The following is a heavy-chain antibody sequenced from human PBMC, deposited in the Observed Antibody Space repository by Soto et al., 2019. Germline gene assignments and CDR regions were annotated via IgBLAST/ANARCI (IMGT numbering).Heavy chain of an antibody. V-gene: IGHV4-30-2*06. J-gene: IGHJ4*01. D-gene: IGHD3-10*01. CDR1: GDSISGGGFS. CDR3: ARGHYFGSGSTD. Sequence: SETLSLTCAVSGDSISGGGFSWNWIRQSPGKGLEWIGYIYPSGTSYFNPSLKSRVSISLDKSRNQFSLRLSSMIAADTAVYYCARGHYFGSGSTDWGHGTLVTVSS. CDR2: IYPSGTS.